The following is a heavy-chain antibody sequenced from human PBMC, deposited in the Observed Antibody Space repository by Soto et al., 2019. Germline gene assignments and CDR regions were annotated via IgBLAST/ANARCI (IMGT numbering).Heavy chain of an antibody. CDR1: GFTFDDYA. Sequence: EVQLVESGGGLVQPGRSLRLSCAASGFTFDDYALHWVRQVPGKGLEWVSGISWNSVAIHYADSVKGRFTPSRDNAKSSLYLQTNNLRGEDTAVYYCANATRLTGTGSDWGQGTLVTVSS. CDR3: ANATRLTGTGSD. J-gene: IGHJ4*02. CDR2: ISWNSVAI. D-gene: IGHD2-8*02. V-gene: IGHV3-9*01.